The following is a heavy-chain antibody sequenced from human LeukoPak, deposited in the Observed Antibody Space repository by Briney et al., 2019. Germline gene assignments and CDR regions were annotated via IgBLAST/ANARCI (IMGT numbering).Heavy chain of an antibody. J-gene: IGHJ4*02. CDR1: GGSMTNYY. Sequence: PETLSLTCIVSGGSMTNYYWHWIRQSAGEGLEWLGHISGTGNTDFNPSLNSRLTISIDKSQNQFSLKLKSVTAADTAVYYCARGGSSSWYPIMKWGQGILVSVSS. CDR3: ARGGSSSWYPIMK. V-gene: IGHV4-4*07. CDR2: ISGTGNT. D-gene: IGHD2-2*01.